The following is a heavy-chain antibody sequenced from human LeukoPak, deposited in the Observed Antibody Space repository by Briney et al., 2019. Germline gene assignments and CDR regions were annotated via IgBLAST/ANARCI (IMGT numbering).Heavy chain of an antibody. CDR2: IIPIFGTA. Sequence: SVKVSCKASGGTFSSYAISWVRQAPGQGLECMGGIIPIFGTANYAQKFQGRVTITTDESTSTAYMELSSLRSENTAVYYCARGYDSSGYSDYWGQGALVTVSS. CDR1: GGTFSSYA. CDR3: ARGYDSSGYSDY. J-gene: IGHJ4*02. D-gene: IGHD3-22*01. V-gene: IGHV1-69*05.